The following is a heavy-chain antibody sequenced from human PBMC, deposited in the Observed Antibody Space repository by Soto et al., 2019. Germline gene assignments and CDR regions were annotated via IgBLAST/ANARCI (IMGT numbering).Heavy chain of an antibody. Sequence: SQTLSLTCAISGDIVSSNSAAWNWIRQSPSRGLEWLGRAYYRSMWYNDYANFVKSRISINPDTSKNQFSLHLKSVIPEDTALYFCQRKEAVDADPFDFWGQGTLVTVSS. CDR1: GDIVSSNSAA. J-gene: IGHJ4*02. CDR2: AYYRSMWYN. CDR3: QRKEAVDADPFDF. D-gene: IGHD2-2*01. V-gene: IGHV6-1*01.